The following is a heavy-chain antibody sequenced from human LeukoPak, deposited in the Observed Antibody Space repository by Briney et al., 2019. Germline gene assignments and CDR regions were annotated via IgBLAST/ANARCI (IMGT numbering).Heavy chain of an antibody. CDR1: GFMFSGYG. CDR3: AKDYQSAPPVGMDA. J-gene: IGHJ6*02. Sequence: GGSLRLSCTGSGFMFSGYGMYWVRQAPGKGLEWVAFISYDGRKRFYADSVKGRFTISRDNSKSALVLEMNSLRVEDTAVYYCAKDYQSAPPVGMDAWGHGTKVTVSS. V-gene: IGHV3-30*18. D-gene: IGHD3-16*02. CDR2: ISYDGRKR.